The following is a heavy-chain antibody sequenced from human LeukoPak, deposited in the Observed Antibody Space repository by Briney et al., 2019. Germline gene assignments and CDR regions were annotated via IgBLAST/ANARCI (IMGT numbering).Heavy chain of an antibody. J-gene: IGHJ2*01. CDR2: INPNSGGT. D-gene: IGHD3-16*01. CDR1: GYTFTGYY. Sequence: GASVKVSCKASGYTFTGYYMHWVRQAPGQGLKWMGWINPNSGGTKYAQKFQGRVTMTRDTSISTAYMELSRLRSDDTAVYYCARRGPGWYFDLWGRGTLVTVSS. V-gene: IGHV1-2*02. CDR3: ARRGPGWYFDL.